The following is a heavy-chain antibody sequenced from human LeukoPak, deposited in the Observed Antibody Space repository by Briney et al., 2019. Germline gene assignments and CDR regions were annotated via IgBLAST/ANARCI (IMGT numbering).Heavy chain of an antibody. V-gene: IGHV3-23*01. Sequence: GSLRLSCAASGFTFSSYAMSWVRQAPGKGLEWVSAISGSGGSTYYADSVKGRFTISRDNSKNTLYLQMNSLRAEDTAVYYCARDDGYCGGDCYSIFDYWGQGTLVTVSS. CDR2: ISGSGGST. J-gene: IGHJ4*02. CDR3: ARDDGYCGGDCYSIFDY. D-gene: IGHD2-21*02. CDR1: GFTFSSYA.